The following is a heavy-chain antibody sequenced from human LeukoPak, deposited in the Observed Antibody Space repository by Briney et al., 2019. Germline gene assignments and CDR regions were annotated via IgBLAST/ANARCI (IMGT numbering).Heavy chain of an antibody. CDR2: ISAGGGNT. Sequence: GGSLRLSCAASGFTFSSYAMRWVRQAPGKGLEWVSSISAGGGNTYYADSVKGRFTISRDNSKDTLYLQMNSLRAEDTAVYSRAKGVLNYYFCYGMDVWGQGTTVTVSS. CDR1: GFTFSSYA. V-gene: IGHV3-23*01. CDR3: AKGVLNYYFCYGMDV. J-gene: IGHJ6*02.